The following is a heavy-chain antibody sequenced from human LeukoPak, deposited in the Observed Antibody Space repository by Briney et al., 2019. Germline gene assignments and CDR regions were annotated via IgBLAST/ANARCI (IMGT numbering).Heavy chain of an antibody. V-gene: IGHV1-2*02. CDR3: ARVYSSYSSGWTDAFDI. CDR2: INPNSGGT. J-gene: IGHJ3*02. D-gene: IGHD6-19*01. CDR1: GYTFTGYY. Sequence: ASVKVSCKASGYTFTGYYMHWVRQAPGQGLEWMGWINPNSGGTNYAQKFQGRVTMTRDTSISTAYMEPSRLRSDDTAVYYCARVYSSYSSGWTDAFDIWGQGTMVTVSS.